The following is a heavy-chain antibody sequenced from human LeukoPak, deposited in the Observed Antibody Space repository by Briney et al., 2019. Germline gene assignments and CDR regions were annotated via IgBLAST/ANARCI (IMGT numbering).Heavy chain of an antibody. V-gene: IGHV3-30-3*01. J-gene: IGHJ4*02. CDR1: GFTLTSYT. CDR2: VSYDGTKI. Sequence: GGSLRLSCATSGFTLTSYTMHWVRQAPGKGLEWVAVVSYDGTKISYADSVKGRFTMSRDISKNTLYLQMNSLKPEDSALYYCARDRVQIWSYVGTFDSWGQGTLVTVSS. D-gene: IGHD5-18*01. CDR3: ARDRVQIWSYVGTFDS.